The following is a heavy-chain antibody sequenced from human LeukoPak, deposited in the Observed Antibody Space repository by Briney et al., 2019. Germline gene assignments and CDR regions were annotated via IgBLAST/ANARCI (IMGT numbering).Heavy chain of an antibody. CDR3: AKDILGYFQL. CDR2: ISGSGGST. D-gene: IGHD2-8*02. Sequence: PGGSLRLSCAASGFTFSSYAMSWVRQAPGKGLEWVSAISGSGGSTYYADSVKGRFTISRDNSKNTLYLQMNRLRVEDTAMYYCAKDILGYFQLWGQGTLVTVSS. V-gene: IGHV3-23*01. J-gene: IGHJ1*01. CDR1: GFTFSSYA.